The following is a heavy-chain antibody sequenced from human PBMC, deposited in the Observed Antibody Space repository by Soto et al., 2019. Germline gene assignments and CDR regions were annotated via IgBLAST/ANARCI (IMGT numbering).Heavy chain of an antibody. Sequence: QVQLVQSGAEVKKSGASVKVSCKASGYTFTSHDINWVRQATGQGLEWMGWMNPNSGNTGYAQKCQGRVTMTRKTSISTAYMELSSLRSEDTAVYYCARWDYGYYARFDYWGQGTLVTVSS. CDR1: GYTFTSHD. CDR3: ARWDYGYYARFDY. CDR2: MNPNSGNT. J-gene: IGHJ4*02. D-gene: IGHD4-17*01. V-gene: IGHV1-8*01.